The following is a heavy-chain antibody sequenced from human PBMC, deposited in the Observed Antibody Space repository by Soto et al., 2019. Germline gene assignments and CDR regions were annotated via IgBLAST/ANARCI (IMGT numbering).Heavy chain of an antibody. CDR2: ISSNSAYI. CDR1: GFTFRSFT. Sequence: XVSLRLSCAASGFTFRSFTMNWVGQAPGKGLEWVSTISSNSAYIYYTDALRGRFTISRDNAKNSLHLQMNSLRAEDTAVYYCTRDESRDSSARGWFDPWGPGTLVTVSS. J-gene: IGHJ5*02. D-gene: IGHD6-13*01. CDR3: TRDESRDSSARGWFDP. V-gene: IGHV3-21*01.